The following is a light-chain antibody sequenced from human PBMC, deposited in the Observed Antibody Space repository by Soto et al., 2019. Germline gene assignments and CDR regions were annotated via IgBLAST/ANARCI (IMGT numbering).Light chain of an antibody. V-gene: IGKV3-15*01. J-gene: IGKJ1*01. CDR3: QQYNNWPWT. CDR1: QSVSSN. Sequence: ETVMTQSPATLSVSPGERATLSCRASQSVSSNLAWYQQKPGQAPRLLIYGAATRAAGIPAGFSGSGSGTEFTLTISSLQSEDFAVYYCQQYNNWPWTFGQGTKVEI. CDR2: GAA.